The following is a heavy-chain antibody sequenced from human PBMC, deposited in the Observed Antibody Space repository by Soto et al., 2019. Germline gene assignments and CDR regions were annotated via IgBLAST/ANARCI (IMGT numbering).Heavy chain of an antibody. CDR2: IYHSGST. Sequence: SETLSLTCAVSGGSISSGGYSWSWIRQQPGKGLEWIGYIYHSGSTYYNPSLKSRVTISVDTSKNQFSLKLSSVTAADTAVYYCARWPQLEPRFDYWGQGTLVTVSS. D-gene: IGHD1-1*01. CDR1: GGSISSGGYS. CDR3: ARWPQLEPRFDY. J-gene: IGHJ4*02. V-gene: IGHV4-30-2*01.